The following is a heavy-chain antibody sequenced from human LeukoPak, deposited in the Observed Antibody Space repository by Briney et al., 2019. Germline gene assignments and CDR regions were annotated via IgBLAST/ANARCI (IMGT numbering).Heavy chain of an antibody. CDR1: GFTFSSYS. V-gene: IGHV3-48*02. CDR2: ISSSSSII. D-gene: IGHD4-23*01. Sequence: GGSLRLSCAASGFTFSSYSMNWVRQAPGKGLEWVSYISSSSSIIYYADSVKGRFTISRDNAKNSLYLQMNSLGDEDTAVYYCARDGTVVTLDYWGQGTLVTVSS. J-gene: IGHJ4*02. CDR3: ARDGTVVTLDY.